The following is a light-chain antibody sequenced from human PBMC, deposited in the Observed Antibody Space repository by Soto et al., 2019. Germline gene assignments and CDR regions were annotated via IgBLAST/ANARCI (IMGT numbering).Light chain of an antibody. CDR3: QQDDNDPWT. CDR2: KAS. J-gene: IGKJ1*01. CDR1: QSISSW. Sequence: DIQMTQSPSTLSASVGDRVIITCRASQSISSWLAWYQQKPGKAPNLLIYKASTLKSGVPSRFSGSGSGTEFTLTISSLQPDYFATYYCQQDDNDPWTFGQGTKVEIK. V-gene: IGKV1-5*03.